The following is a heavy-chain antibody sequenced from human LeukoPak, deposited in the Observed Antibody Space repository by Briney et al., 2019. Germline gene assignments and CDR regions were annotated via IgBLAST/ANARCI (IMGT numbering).Heavy chain of an antibody. CDR3: ATIQYTTPYYYYYMDV. CDR1: GFTFSSYA. Sequence: GGSLRLSCAASGFTFSSYAMNWVRQAPGKGLEWVSYISSSGSTIYYADSVKGRFTISRDNAKNSLYLQMNSLRAEDTAVYYCATIQYTTPYYYYYMDVWGKGTTVTVSS. J-gene: IGHJ6*03. CDR2: ISSSGSTI. D-gene: IGHD4-11*01. V-gene: IGHV3-48*03.